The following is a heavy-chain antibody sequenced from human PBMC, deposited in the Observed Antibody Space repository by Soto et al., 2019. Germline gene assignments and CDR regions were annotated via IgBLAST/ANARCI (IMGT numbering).Heavy chain of an antibody. Sequence: EVQLLESGGGLVQPGGSLRLSCAASGFTFSSYAMSWVRQAPGKGLEWVSAISGSGGSTYYADSVKGRFTISRDNSKNTLYLQMNSLRAEDTAVYYCAEIEYYDSPPLYYFDYWGQGTLVTVSS. CDR3: AEIEYYDSPPLYYFDY. CDR1: GFTFSSYA. D-gene: IGHD3-22*01. V-gene: IGHV3-23*01. CDR2: ISGSGGST. J-gene: IGHJ4*02.